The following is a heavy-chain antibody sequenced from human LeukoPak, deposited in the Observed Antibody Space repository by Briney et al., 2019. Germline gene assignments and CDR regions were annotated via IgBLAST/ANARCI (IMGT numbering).Heavy chain of an antibody. CDR1: GFTFSDYA. CDR2: FKTNSGQV. D-gene: IGHD4-11*01. CDR3: ARSVPDYTRFDY. V-gene: IGHV3-23*01. J-gene: IGHJ4*02. Sequence: GSLRLSCVASGFTFSDYAMNWVRQAPGKGLEWVSTFKTNSGQVYYAESVRGRFTTSRVNSKNTVYLEMSSLRAEDTALYFCARSVPDYTRFDYWGQGALVTVSS.